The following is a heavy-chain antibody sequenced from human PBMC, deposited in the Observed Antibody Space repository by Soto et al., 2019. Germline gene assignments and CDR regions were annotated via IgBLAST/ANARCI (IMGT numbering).Heavy chain of an antibody. D-gene: IGHD6-13*01. CDR3: ARDDRQQLAHEAFDY. CDR2: IYYSGST. CDR1: GGSISSGGYY. Sequence: PSETLSLTCTVSGGSISSGGYYWSWIRQHPGKGLEWIGYIYYSGSTYYNPSLKSRVTISVDTSKNQFSLKLSSVTAADTAVYYCARDDRQQLAHEAFDYWGQGTLVTVSS. V-gene: IGHV4-31*03. J-gene: IGHJ4*02.